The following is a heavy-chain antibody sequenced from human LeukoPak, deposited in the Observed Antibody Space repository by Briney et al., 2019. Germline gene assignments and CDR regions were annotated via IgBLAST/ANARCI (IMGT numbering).Heavy chain of an antibody. Sequence: SQILSLACTVSGGSISSGGYYWSWIRQHPGKGLEWIGYIYYSGSTYYNPSLKSRVTISVDTSKNQFSLKLSSVTAADTAVYYCARDLQYCGGDCYSRPLYGMDVWGQGTTVTVSS. CDR2: IYYSGST. J-gene: IGHJ6*02. CDR3: ARDLQYCGGDCYSRPLYGMDV. CDR1: GGSISSGGYY. D-gene: IGHD2-21*02. V-gene: IGHV4-31*03.